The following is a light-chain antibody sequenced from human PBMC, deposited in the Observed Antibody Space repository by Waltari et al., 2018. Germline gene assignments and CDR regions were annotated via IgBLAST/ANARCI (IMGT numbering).Light chain of an antibody. Sequence: EIVMTQSPATLSVSPGERATLSCRAREGVVGNIAWYQQKPGQAPRLLIHGTSTRATGVPARFGGSGSGTEFTLTISSLQSEDFAIYYCQQYYYWWTFGQGTKVEIK. J-gene: IGKJ1*01. CDR3: QQYYYWWT. V-gene: IGKV3-15*01. CDR1: EGVVGN. CDR2: GTS.